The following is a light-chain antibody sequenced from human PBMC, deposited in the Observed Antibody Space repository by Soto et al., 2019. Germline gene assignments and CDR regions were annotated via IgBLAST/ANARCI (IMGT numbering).Light chain of an antibody. CDR2: GAS. J-gene: IGKJ1*01. Sequence: EIVLTQSPGTLSLSPGESATLSCRASQSVDRNYLAWYQQRPGQAPRLLIYGASSRATGIPPRFSGSGSGTEFVLTISGLEAEDFAVYYCHQFASTPRTLGQGTKVESK. CDR1: QSVDRNY. CDR3: HQFASTPRT. V-gene: IGKV3-20*01.